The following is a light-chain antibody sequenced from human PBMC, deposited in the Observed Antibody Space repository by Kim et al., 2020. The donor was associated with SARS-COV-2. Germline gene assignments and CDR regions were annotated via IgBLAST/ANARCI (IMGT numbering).Light chain of an antibody. CDR2: EDN. Sequence: ESPGKTVTISCTRSSGSIASNYVQWYQQRPGSAPTTVIYEDNQRPSGVPDRFSGSIDSSSNSASLTISGLKTEDEADYYCQSYEVFGGGTKLTVL. V-gene: IGLV6-57*03. CDR3: QSYEV. J-gene: IGLJ3*02. CDR1: SGSIASNY.